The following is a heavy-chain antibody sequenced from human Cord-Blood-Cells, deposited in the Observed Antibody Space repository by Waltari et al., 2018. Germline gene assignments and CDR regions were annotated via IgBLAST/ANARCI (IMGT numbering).Heavy chain of an antibody. CDR3: ARGRGYRSYWYFDR. Sequence: QVQLQQWGAGLLKPSETLSLTCAVYGGSFSGYYWSWIRQPPGKGLEWIGEINHSGSTNYNPSLKSRVTISVDTSKNQFSLKLSSVTAADTAVYYCARGRGYRSYWYFDRWCRGTLVTVSS. D-gene: IGHD2-15*01. CDR2: INHSGST. V-gene: IGHV4-34*01. CDR1: GGSFSGYY. J-gene: IGHJ2*01.